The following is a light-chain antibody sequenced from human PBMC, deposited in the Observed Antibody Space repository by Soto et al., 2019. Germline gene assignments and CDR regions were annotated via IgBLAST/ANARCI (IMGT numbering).Light chain of an antibody. CDR2: KAS. J-gene: IGKJ1*01. CDR3: QQYNTYSRT. Sequence: DIQMTQSPSTLSASVGDRVTITCRASQSISNWLAWYQQRPGKASKLLIYKASSLEGGVPSRFSGSGSGTEFTLTISSLQPDDFATYYCQQYNTYSRTFGQGTKVEIK. CDR1: QSISNW. V-gene: IGKV1-5*03.